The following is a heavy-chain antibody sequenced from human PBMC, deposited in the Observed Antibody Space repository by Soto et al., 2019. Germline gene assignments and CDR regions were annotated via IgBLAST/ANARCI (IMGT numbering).Heavy chain of an antibody. Sequence: ASVKVSCKASGYTFTGYYMHWVRQAPGQGLEWMGWINPNSGGTNYAQKFQGWVTMTRDTSISTAYMELSRLRSDDTAVYYCARDASSERLGVGLAARHMDVWGQGTTVTVSS. V-gene: IGHV1-2*04. J-gene: IGHJ6*02. D-gene: IGHD6-6*01. CDR3: ARDASSERLGVGLAARHMDV. CDR1: GYTFTGYY. CDR2: INPNSGGT.